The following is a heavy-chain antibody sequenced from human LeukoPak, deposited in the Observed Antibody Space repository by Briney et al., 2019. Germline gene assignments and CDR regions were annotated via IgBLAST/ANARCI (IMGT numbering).Heavy chain of an antibody. J-gene: IGHJ4*02. D-gene: IGHD6-13*01. CDR1: GFTFSSYS. CDR3: ASKSSGWYPSPFDY. Sequence: PGGSLRLSCAASGFTFSSYSMNWVRQAPGKGLEWVSYISSSSSTIYYADSVKGRFTISRDNAKNSLYLQMNSLRAEDTAVYYCASKSSGWYPSPFDYWGQGTLVTVSS. CDR2: ISSSSSTI. V-gene: IGHV3-48*04.